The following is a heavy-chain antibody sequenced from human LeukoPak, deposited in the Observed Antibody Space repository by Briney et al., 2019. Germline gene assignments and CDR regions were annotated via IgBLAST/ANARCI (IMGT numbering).Heavy chain of an antibody. J-gene: IGHJ6*03. D-gene: IGHD1-26*01. CDR1: GYTFTSYD. CDR2: MNPNSGNT. CDR3: ARGILGWERDYYYYYYMDV. V-gene: IGHV1-8*01. Sequence: ASVKVSCKASGYTFTSYDINWVRQATGQGLEWMGWMNPNSGNTGYAQKFQGRVTITRNTSISTAYMELSSLRSEDTAVYYCARGILGWERDYYYYYYMDVWGKGTTVTISS.